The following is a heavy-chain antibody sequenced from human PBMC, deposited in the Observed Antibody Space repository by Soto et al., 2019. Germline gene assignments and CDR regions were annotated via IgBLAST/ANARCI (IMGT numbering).Heavy chain of an antibody. D-gene: IGHD6-19*01. V-gene: IGHV3-33*01. CDR1: GFTFSSYG. J-gene: IGHJ5*02. CDR2: IWYDGSNK. CDR3: ARDSLDSSGWSTTGWLDP. Sequence: VQLVESGGGVVQPGRSLRLSCAASGFTFSSYGMHWVRQAPGKGLEWVAVIWYDGSNKYYADSVKGRFTISRDNSKNTLYLQMNSLRAEDTAVYYCARDSLDSSGWSTTGWLDPWGQGTLVTVSS.